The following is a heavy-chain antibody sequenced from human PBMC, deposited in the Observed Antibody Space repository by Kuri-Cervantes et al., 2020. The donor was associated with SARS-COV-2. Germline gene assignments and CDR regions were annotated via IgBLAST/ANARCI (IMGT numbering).Heavy chain of an antibody. CDR1: GFTFSSYA. J-gene: IGHJ6*02. V-gene: IGHV4-59*08. Sequence: ESLKISCAASGFTFSSYAMSWIRQPPGRGLEWIGYIYYSGSTNYNPSLKSRVTISVDTSKNQFSLKLSSVTAADTAVYYCARSITMIVVVGYYYGMDVWGQGTTVTVSS. D-gene: IGHD3-22*01. CDR3: ARSITMIVVVGYYYGMDV. CDR2: IYYSGST.